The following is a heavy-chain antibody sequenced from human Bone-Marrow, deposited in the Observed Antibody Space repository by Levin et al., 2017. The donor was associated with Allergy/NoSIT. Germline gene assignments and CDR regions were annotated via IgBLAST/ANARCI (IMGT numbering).Heavy chain of an antibody. D-gene: IGHD3-16*02. CDR1: GFTFTDVW. CDR3: STVRLAPTYYHGMDA. J-gene: IGHJ6*02. Sequence: ETLSLTCAASGFTFTDVWLSWVRQAPGKGLEWVSRAKSNTYGGAIDYAAPVKGRFTISRDDSKSTLYLQMNSLKTEDTAVYFCSTVRLAPTYYHGMDAWGHGTTVTVSS. CDR2: AKSNTYGGAI. V-gene: IGHV3-15*01.